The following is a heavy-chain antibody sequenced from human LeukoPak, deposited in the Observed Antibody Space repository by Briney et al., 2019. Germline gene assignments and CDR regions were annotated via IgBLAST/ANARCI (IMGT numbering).Heavy chain of an antibody. V-gene: IGHV3-21*01. CDR2: ISSSSSYI. CDR1: GFTFNSHA. J-gene: IGHJ4*02. D-gene: IGHD5-24*01. CDR3: ARGTRWLQFRVFDY. Sequence: PGRSLRLSCVASGFTFNSHAMHWVRQAPGKGLEWVSSISSSSSYIYYADSVKGRFTISRDNAKNSLYLQMNSLRAEDTAVYYCARGTRWLQFRVFDYWGQGTLVTVSS.